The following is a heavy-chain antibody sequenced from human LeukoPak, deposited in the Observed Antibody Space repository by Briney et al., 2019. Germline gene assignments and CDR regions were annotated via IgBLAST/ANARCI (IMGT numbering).Heavy chain of an antibody. CDR2: ISGSGGGT. Sequence: GGSLRLSCAASGFTFRSYAMSWVRQSPGKGLEWVSAISGSGGGTYYADSVKGRFTISRDNSKYTMYLQMNSLRAEDTAVYYCAKGARATIFGVVITDYWGQGTLVTVSS. D-gene: IGHD3-3*01. CDR1: GFTFRSYA. CDR3: AKGARATIFGVVITDY. J-gene: IGHJ4*02. V-gene: IGHV3-23*01.